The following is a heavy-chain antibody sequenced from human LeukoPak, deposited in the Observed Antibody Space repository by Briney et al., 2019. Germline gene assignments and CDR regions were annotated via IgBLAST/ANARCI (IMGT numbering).Heavy chain of an antibody. CDR1: GGSISSYY. CDR3: ARVLDYYGSGTRDFDY. Sequence: SETLSLTCTVSGGSISSYYWSWIRQPAGKGLEWIGRIYTSGSTNYNPSLKSRVTMSADTYKNQFSLKLNSVTAADTAVYYCARVLDYYGSGTRDFDYWGQGILVTVSS. CDR2: IYTSGST. J-gene: IGHJ4*02. D-gene: IGHD3-10*01. V-gene: IGHV4-4*07.